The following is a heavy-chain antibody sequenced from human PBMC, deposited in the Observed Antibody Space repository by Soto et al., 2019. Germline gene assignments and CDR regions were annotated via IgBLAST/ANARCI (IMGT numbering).Heavy chain of an antibody. Sequence: PSETLSLTCTVSGGSSSSYYWSWIRQPPGKGLEWIGYIYYSGSTNYNPSLKSRVTISVDTSKNQFSLKLSSVTAADTAVYYCARGRTIFGVVIKYYFDYWGQGTLVTVSS. V-gene: IGHV4-59*01. CDR1: GGSSSSYY. D-gene: IGHD3-3*01. CDR2: IYYSGST. J-gene: IGHJ4*02. CDR3: ARGRTIFGVVIKYYFDY.